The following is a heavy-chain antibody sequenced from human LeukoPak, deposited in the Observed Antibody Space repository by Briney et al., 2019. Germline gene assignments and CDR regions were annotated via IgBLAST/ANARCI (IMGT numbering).Heavy chain of an antibody. V-gene: IGHV4-61*01. J-gene: IGHJ5*02. CDR1: GGSVSSGSYY. CDR2: IYNFGST. CDR3: ARDKRTFYDSSGYYYNWFDP. D-gene: IGHD3-22*01. Sequence: SETLSLTCTVSGGSVSSGSYYWSWIRQPQGKSLGGIGDIYNFGSTNYNPSLKSRVTISVDTSKNQFSLKLSSVTAADTAVYYCARDKRTFYDSSGYYYNWFDPWGQGTLVTVSS.